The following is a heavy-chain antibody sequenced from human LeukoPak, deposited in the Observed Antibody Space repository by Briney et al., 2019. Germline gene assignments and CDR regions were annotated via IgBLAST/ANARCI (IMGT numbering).Heavy chain of an antibody. CDR1: GGSFSGYY. Sequence: LSLTCAVYGGSFSGYYWSWIRQAPGKGLEWVSYISSSGSTIYYADSVKGRFTISRDNAKNSLYLQMNSLRAEDTAVYYCARDRGVVTAIGYYYYGMDVWGQGTTVTVSS. D-gene: IGHD2-21*02. V-gene: IGHV3-11*01. CDR3: ARDRGVVTAIGYYYYGMDV. J-gene: IGHJ6*02. CDR2: ISSSGSTI.